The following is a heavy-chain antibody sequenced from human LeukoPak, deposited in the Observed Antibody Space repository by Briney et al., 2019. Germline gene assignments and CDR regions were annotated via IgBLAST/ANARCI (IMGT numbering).Heavy chain of an antibody. CDR1: GFTFSSYA. Sequence: GGSLRLSCGASGFTFSSYAMSWVRQAPGKGLEWVSAISGSGGSTYYADSVKGRFTISRDNSKNTLYLQMNSLRAEDTAVYYCAKEIIVVVVAATRGAAFDIWGQGTMVTVSS. CDR2: ISGSGGST. CDR3: AKEIIVVVVAATRGAAFDI. V-gene: IGHV3-23*01. D-gene: IGHD2-15*01. J-gene: IGHJ3*02.